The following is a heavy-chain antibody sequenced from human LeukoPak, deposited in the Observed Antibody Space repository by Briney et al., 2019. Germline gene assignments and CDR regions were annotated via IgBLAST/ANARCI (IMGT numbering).Heavy chain of an antibody. D-gene: IGHD4-23*01. V-gene: IGHV3-23*01. CDR3: ARAEGYGGELDS. CDR2: ISGSGGST. CDR1: GFTFSSYA. J-gene: IGHJ4*02. Sequence: TGGSLRLSCAASGFTFSSYAMSWVRQAPGKGLEWVSAISGSGGSTYYADSVKGRFTISRENSKNRLYLQMNSLRAEDTAVYYCARAEGYGGELDSWGQGTLVTVSS.